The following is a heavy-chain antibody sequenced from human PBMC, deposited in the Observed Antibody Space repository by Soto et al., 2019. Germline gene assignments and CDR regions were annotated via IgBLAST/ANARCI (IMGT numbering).Heavy chain of an antibody. V-gene: IGHV1-69*13. D-gene: IGHD6-19*01. CDR1: GVTFSSYA. CDR2: IIPIFGTA. J-gene: IGHJ6*02. Sequence: GASVKVSCKASGVTFSSYAISWVRQAPGQGLEWMGGIIPIFGTANYAQKFQGRVTITADESTSTAYMELSSLRSEDTAVYYCARVVPVAGSIYYYGMDVWGQGTTVTVSS. CDR3: ARVVPVAGSIYYYGMDV.